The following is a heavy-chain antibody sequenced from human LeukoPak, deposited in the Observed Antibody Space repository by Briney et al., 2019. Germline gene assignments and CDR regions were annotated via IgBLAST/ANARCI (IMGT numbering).Heavy chain of an antibody. Sequence: GGSLRLSCAASGFTFSSYAMSWVRQAPGKGLEWVSAISGSGGRIYYGASVKGRFTISRDNSKNTLNLQMNSLRAEDTALYYCARDRGDYGDYGGLGAFDIWGQGTMVTVSS. CDR1: GFTFSSYA. J-gene: IGHJ3*02. V-gene: IGHV3-23*01. CDR2: ISGSGGRI. CDR3: ARDRGDYGDYGGLGAFDI. D-gene: IGHD4-17*01.